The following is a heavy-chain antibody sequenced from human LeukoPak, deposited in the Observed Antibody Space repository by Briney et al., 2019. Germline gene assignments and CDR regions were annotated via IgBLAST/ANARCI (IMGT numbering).Heavy chain of an antibody. CDR3: AKDRPNYYGSNGHYYRRDGDY. J-gene: IGHJ4*02. Sequence: EGSLRLSCAASGFTFSIYAMSWVRQAPGKGLQWVSSITSSGDGTYYADSVKGRFTISRDNPENMLYLQMNSLRVEDTAVYFCAKDRPNYYGSNGHYYRRDGDYWGQGTLVTVSS. CDR2: ITSSGDGT. V-gene: IGHV3-23*01. CDR1: GFTFSIYA. D-gene: IGHD3-22*01.